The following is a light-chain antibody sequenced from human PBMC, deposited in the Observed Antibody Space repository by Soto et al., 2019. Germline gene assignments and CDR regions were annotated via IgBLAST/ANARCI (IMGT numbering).Light chain of an antibody. CDR3: QQYGSSPWT. V-gene: IGKV3-20*01. CDR2: GAS. Sequence: EIGLTQSPGTLSLSPGERATLSCRASQSVSSSYLAWYQQKPGQAHRPLIYGASSRAIGIPDRFSGSGSGTDFTLTISRLEPEDFAVYYCQQYGSSPWTFGQGTKVEIK. J-gene: IGKJ1*01. CDR1: QSVSSSY.